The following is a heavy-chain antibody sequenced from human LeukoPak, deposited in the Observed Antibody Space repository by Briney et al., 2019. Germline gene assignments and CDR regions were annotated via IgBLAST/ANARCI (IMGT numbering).Heavy chain of an antibody. CDR2: IIPIFGTA. CDR1: GGTFSSYA. J-gene: IGHJ5*02. CDR3: ARDCSGGSCYFIGWFDP. D-gene: IGHD2-15*01. Sequence: RASVKVSCKASGGTFSSYAISWVRQAPGQGLEWMGGIIPIFGTANYAQKFQGRVTITADKSTSTAYMELSSLRSEDTAVYYCARDCSGGSCYFIGWFDPWGQGTLVTVSS. V-gene: IGHV1-69*06.